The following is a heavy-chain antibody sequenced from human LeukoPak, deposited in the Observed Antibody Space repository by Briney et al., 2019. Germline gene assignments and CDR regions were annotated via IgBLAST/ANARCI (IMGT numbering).Heavy chain of an antibody. CDR1: GSTFSCYF. Sequence: ASVKVSFKASGSTFSCYFMNWVRQAPGQGLECMGWINPNSGGTNYAQKFQGRVTMTRDTSISTAYVELSSLRSDDTSVYYRARADSAYDFRYWGQGTLVTVSS. CDR3: ARADSAYDFRY. J-gene: IGHJ4*02. D-gene: IGHD5-12*01. V-gene: IGHV1-2*02. CDR2: INPNSGGT.